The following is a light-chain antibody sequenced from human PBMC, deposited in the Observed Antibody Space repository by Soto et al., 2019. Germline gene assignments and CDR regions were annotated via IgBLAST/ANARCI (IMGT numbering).Light chain of an antibody. CDR1: QGIRNF. J-gene: IGKJ3*01. V-gene: IGKV1-27*01. Sequence: DIQMTQSPTSLSASVGDRVTITCRASQGIRNFVAWYQQKPGKAPKLLIYAASTLQSGVQSRFSGSGSGTDFTLTIKRLQPEDVATYSCQKYSSVPVFGPGTKVEIK. CDR3: QKYSSVPV. CDR2: AAS.